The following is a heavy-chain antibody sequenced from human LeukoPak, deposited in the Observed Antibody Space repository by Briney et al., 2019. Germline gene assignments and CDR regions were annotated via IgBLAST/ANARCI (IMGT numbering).Heavy chain of an antibody. J-gene: IGHJ4*02. V-gene: IGHV1-2*04. CDR2: INPNSGGT. D-gene: IGHD3-10*01. Sequence: ASVKVSCKASGYTFTGYYMHWVRQAPGQGLEWMGWINPNSGGTNYAQKFQGWVTMTRDTSISTAYMELSRLRSDDTAVYYCARGYYYGSGSSRLGGYWGQGTLVTVSS. CDR1: GYTFTGYY. CDR3: ARGYYYGSGSSRLGGY.